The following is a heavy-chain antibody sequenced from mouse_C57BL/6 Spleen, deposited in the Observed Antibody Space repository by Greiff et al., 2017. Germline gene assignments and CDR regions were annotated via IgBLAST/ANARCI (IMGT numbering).Heavy chain of an antibody. CDR2: IRSKSNNYAT. CDR3: VRQTGAYYFDY. CDR1: GFSFNTYA. D-gene: IGHD4-1*01. V-gene: IGHV10-1*01. Sequence: EVQRVESGGGLVQPKGSLKLSCAASGFSFNTYAMNWVRQAPAKGLEWVARIRSKSNNYATYYADSVKDRFTISRDDSESMLYLQMNNLKTEDTAMYYCVRQTGAYYFDYWGQGTTLTVSS. J-gene: IGHJ2*01.